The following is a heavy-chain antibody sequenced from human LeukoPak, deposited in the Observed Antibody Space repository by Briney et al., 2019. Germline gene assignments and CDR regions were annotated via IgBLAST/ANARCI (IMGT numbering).Heavy chain of an antibody. D-gene: IGHD3-10*01. Sequence: PGGSLRLSCAASGFTFDDYAMHWVRQAPGKGLEWVSGISWNSGSIGYADSVKGRFTISRDNAKNSLYLQMNSLKAEDTALYYCAKDIIEDYGSGSYSNYYFDYWGQGTLVTVSS. CDR3: AKDIIEDYGSGSYSNYYFDY. CDR1: GFTFDDYA. V-gene: IGHV3-9*01. J-gene: IGHJ4*02. CDR2: ISWNSGSI.